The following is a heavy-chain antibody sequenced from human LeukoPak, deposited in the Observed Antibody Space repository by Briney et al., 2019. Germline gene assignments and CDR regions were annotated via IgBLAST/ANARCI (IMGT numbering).Heavy chain of an antibody. D-gene: IGHD3-16*02. CDR1: GGSISSSSYY. Sequence: SETLSLTCTASGGSISSSSYYWGWIRQPPGKGLEWIGQINHSGSTNYNPSLKSRGTTSVDTSKNQFSLKLSSVTAADTAVYYCAVTPRRYYYYYMDVWGKGTTVTVSS. CDR2: INHSGST. V-gene: IGHV4-39*07. CDR3: AVTPRRYYYYYMDV. J-gene: IGHJ6*03.